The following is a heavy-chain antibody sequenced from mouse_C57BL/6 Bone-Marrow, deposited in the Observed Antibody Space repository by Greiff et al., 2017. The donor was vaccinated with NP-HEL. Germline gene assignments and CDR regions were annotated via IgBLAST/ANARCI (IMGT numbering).Heavy chain of an antibody. CDR3: ARTNYGSSYGYYAMDY. CDR2: ISSGSRTI. J-gene: IGHJ4*01. D-gene: IGHD1-1*01. V-gene: IGHV5-17*01. CDR1: GFTFRDSG. Sequence: EVQLVESGGGLVKPGGSLKLSCAASGFTFRDSGMHWVRQAPEKGLEWVAYISSGSRTIYYADTVKGRFTISRDNAKNTLFLQMTSLRSDDTAMYYCARTNYGSSYGYYAMDYWGQGTSVTVSS.